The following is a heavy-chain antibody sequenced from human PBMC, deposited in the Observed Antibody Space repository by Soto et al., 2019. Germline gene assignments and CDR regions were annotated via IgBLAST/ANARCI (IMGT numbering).Heavy chain of an antibody. CDR2: ISSSGSTI. CDR1: GFTFSSYE. V-gene: IGHV3-48*03. CDR3: ASQCSSTSCYGRYFDY. Sequence: GGSLRLSCAASGFTFSSYEMNWVRQAPGKGLEWVSYISSSGSTIYYANSVKGRFTISRDNAKNSLYLQMNSLRAEDTAVYYCASQCSSTSCYGRYFDYWGQGTLVTVSS. D-gene: IGHD2-2*01. J-gene: IGHJ4*02.